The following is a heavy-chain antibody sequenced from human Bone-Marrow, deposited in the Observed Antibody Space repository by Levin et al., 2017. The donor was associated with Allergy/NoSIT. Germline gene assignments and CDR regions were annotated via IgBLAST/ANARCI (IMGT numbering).Heavy chain of an antibody. V-gene: IGHV4-59*08. CDR3: ARHLNSPYRGTLGN. CDR2: IHYSGST. J-gene: IGHJ4*02. Sequence: PSETLSLTCTVSGGSISSYYWSWIRHPPGNGLEWIGYIHYSGSTNYNPSLWSRVTISLDTSKNQFSLRLSSVTAADTAVYYCARHLNSPYRGTLGNWGQGTLVTVAS. CDR1: GGSISSYY. D-gene: IGHD3-16*01.